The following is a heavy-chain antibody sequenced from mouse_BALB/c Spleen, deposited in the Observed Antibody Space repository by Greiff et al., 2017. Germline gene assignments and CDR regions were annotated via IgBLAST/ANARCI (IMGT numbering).Heavy chain of an antibody. CDR3: NARCCDYCFDY. V-gene: IGHV14-4*02. CDR2: IDPENGDT. D-gene: IGHD2-13*01. J-gene: IGHJ2*01. CDR1: GFNIKDYY. Sequence: VHLKQSGAELVRSGASVKLSCTASGFNIKDYYMHWVKQRPEQGLEWIGWIDPENGDTEYAPKFQGKATMTADTSSNTAYLQLISLTSEDTAVYYCNARCCDYCFDYWGQGTTLTVSS.